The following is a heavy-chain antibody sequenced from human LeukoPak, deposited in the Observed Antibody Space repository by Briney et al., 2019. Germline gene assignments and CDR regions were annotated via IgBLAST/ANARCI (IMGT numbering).Heavy chain of an antibody. Sequence: GGSLRLSCAASGFTFRTYGMHWVRQAPGKGLEWVAIIWYDGSTKYYAESVKGRFTIPRDNSKNMLYLQMNSLGAEDTAVYYCARVSDYSNYFDFWGQGTLVTVSS. V-gene: IGHV3-33*01. CDR1: GFTFRTYG. D-gene: IGHD4-11*01. CDR2: IWYDGSTK. CDR3: ARVSDYSNYFDF. J-gene: IGHJ4*02.